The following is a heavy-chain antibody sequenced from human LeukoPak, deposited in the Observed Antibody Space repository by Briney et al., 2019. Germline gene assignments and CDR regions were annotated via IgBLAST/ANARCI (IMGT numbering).Heavy chain of an antibody. D-gene: IGHD6-19*01. CDR3: ARRRIVGSGWYDGALDI. V-gene: IGHV5-51*01. CDR2: IYPHDSDT. Sequence: GESLKISCKGSGYYFPTFCLGWVRPMPGKGLEWMGIIYPHDSDTRYSPSFQGQVTMSVDKSINTAYLQWSSLKASDTAMYYCARRRIVGSGWYDGALDIWGQGTMVTVSS. J-gene: IGHJ3*02. CDR1: GYYFPTFC.